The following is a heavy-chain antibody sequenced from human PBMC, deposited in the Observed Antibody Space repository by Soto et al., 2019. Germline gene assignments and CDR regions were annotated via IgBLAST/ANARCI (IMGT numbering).Heavy chain of an antibody. J-gene: IGHJ4*02. CDR3: ARENGPVDH. V-gene: IGHV3-33*01. CDR1: GFTFSIYA. Sequence: QEQMVESGGGVVQPGRSLRLSCAASGFTFSIYAMHWVRQAPGKGLEWVAAIRSDGHSTYYADSVKGRFTISRDDSRNTLFLQMDSLRAEDTAVYYCARENGPVDHWGQGTLVTVSS. CDR2: IRSDGHST.